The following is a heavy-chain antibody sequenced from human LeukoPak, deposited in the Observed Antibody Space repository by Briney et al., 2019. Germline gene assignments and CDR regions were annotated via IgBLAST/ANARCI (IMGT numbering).Heavy chain of an antibody. CDR3: AKDLGGSGWYYFDY. V-gene: IGHV3-30*18. Sequence: GRSLRLSCAAPGFTFSSYGMHWVRQAPGKGLEWVAVISYDGSNKYYADSVKGRFTISRDNSKNTLYLQMNSLRAEDTAVYYCAKDLGGSGWYYFDYWGQGTLVTVSS. D-gene: IGHD6-19*01. J-gene: IGHJ4*02. CDR2: ISYDGSNK. CDR1: GFTFSSYG.